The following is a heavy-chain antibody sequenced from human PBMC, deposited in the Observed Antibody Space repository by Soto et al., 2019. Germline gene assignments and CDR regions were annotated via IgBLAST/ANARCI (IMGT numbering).Heavy chain of an antibody. V-gene: IGHV1-69*12. CDR1: GGTFSNYP. D-gene: IGHD5-12*01. CDR2: IIPIFGTV. CDR3: ARGNHRRLQLWYFDL. Sequence: QVQLVQSGAEVKKPGSSVKVSCKASGGTFSNYPISWVRQAPGQGLEWMGGIIPIFGTVNYAPKFQGRVTMTADEYTSTAYMELSSLRSEDTAVYYCARGNHRRLQLWYFDLWGRGTLVTVSS. J-gene: IGHJ2*01.